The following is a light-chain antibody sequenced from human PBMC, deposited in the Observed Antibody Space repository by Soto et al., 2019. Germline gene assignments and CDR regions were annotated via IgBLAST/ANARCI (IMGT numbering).Light chain of an antibody. J-gene: IGLJ2*01. V-gene: IGLV2-14*01. Sequence: QSVLTQPASVSGSPGQSITISCTGTSSDVGDYKYVSWYQQHPGKAPKLMIYEVNNRPSGISNRFSGSKSGNTASLTISGLQTEDEADYYCSSYTSSSTLVFGGGTKLTVL. CDR1: SSDVGDYKY. CDR3: SSYTSSSTLV. CDR2: EVN.